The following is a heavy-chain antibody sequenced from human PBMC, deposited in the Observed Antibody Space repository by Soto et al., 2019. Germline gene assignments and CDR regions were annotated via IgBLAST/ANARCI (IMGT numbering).Heavy chain of an antibody. J-gene: IGHJ4*02. V-gene: IGHV1-18*04. CDR2: ISAYNGNT. CDR3: ARGTSAMIVVVPADY. D-gene: IGHD3-22*01. Sequence: ASVKVSCKASGYTFTSYGISWVRQAPGQGLEWMGWISAYNGNTNYAQKLQGRVTMTTDTSTSTAYMELRSLRSDDTAVYYCARGTSAMIVVVPADYWGQGTLVTVSS. CDR1: GYTFTSYG.